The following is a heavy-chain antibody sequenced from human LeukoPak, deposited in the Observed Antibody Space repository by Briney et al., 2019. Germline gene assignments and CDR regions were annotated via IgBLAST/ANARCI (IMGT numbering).Heavy chain of an antibody. V-gene: IGHV4-59*01. CDR1: GGSLNNYY. CDR2: IYYSGST. J-gene: IGHJ4*02. Sequence: SETLSLTCTVSGGSLNNYYWSRIRQPPGKGLEWIGYIYYSGSTNYNPSLKSRVTISVDTSKNQFSLKLSSLTAADTAVYYCARHRGSGYPYFDYWGQGTLVTVSS. CDR3: ARHRGSGYPYFDY. D-gene: IGHD3-22*01.